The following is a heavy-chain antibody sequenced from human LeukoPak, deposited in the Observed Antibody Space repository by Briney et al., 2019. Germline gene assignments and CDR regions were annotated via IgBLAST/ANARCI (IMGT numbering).Heavy chain of an antibody. J-gene: IGHJ6*02. CDR2: IKQDGSEK. CDR1: EFTFSSYC. D-gene: IGHD2-21*01. V-gene: IGHV3-7*01. Sequence: PGGSLRLSCTASEFTFSSYCMSWVRQAPGKGLEWVANIKQDGSEKDYVDSVKGRFTVPRDNAKNSLYLQMNSLRAEDTAVYYCARYCGGDCYGMDVWGQGTTVTVSS. CDR3: ARYCGGDCYGMDV.